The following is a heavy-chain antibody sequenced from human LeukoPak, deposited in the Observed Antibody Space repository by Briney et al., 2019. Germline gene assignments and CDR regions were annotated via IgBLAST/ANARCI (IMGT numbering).Heavy chain of an antibody. CDR2: IKSKTDGGTT. CDR1: GFTFSNAW. Sequence: GGSLRLSCAASGFTFSNAWMSWVRQAPGKGLEWVGRIKSKTDGGTTDYAAPVKGRFTISRDDSKNTLYLQMNSLKTEGTAVYYCTSLVPAASFDYWGQGTLVTVSS. J-gene: IGHJ4*02. CDR3: TSLVPAASFDY. D-gene: IGHD2-2*01. V-gene: IGHV3-15*01.